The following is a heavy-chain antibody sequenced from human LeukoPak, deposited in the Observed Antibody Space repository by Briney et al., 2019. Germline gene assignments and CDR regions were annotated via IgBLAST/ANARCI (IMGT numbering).Heavy chain of an antibody. CDR2: IIPIFGTT. V-gene: IGHV1-69*13. D-gene: IGHD5-12*01. J-gene: IGHJ4*02. CDR3: ARSVGYSGYGIDY. Sequence: GASVKVSCKASGGTXSSYTISWVRQAPGQGLEWMGGIIPIFGTTNYAQKFQGRVTITADDSTSTAYMELSSLRSEDTAVYYCARSVGYSGYGIDYWGQGTLVTVSS. CDR1: GGTXSSYT.